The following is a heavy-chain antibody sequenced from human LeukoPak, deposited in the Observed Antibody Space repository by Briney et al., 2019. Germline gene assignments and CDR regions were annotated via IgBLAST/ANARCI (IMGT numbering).Heavy chain of an antibody. V-gene: IGHV4-34*01. D-gene: IGHD2-15*01. CDR2: INHSGST. Sequence: KSSETLSLTCAVYGGSFSNYYWSWIRQPPGKGLEWIGEINHSGSTYYNPSLQSRVTISIDTSKNQFSLKLRFVTAADTAVYYCARVRCSGGSCPSYYYYYYMDVWGKGTTVTVSS. J-gene: IGHJ6*03. CDR1: GGSFSNYY. CDR3: ARVRCSGGSCPSYYYYYYMDV.